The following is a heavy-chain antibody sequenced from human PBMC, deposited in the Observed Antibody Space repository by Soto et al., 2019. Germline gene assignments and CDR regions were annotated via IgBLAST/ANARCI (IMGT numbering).Heavy chain of an antibody. CDR3: ERHQRSTINPNWFDP. D-gene: IGHD1-1*01. Sequence: GESLKISCKGSGYSFTTYWIGWVRQMPGKGLEWMGIIYPGDSDTRYSPSFQGQVTISADKSISTAYLQWSSLKASDTAMYYCERHQRSTINPNWFDPWGQGTLVTVSS. V-gene: IGHV5-51*01. CDR2: IYPGDSDT. J-gene: IGHJ5*02. CDR1: GYSFTTYW.